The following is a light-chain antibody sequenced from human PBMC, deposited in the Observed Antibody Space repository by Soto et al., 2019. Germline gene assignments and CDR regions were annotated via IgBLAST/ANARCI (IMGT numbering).Light chain of an antibody. CDR2: DAS. CDR1: QSVSGRY. CDR3: QQRSNWPPT. J-gene: IGKJ1*01. Sequence: EIVLTQSPVTLSLSPGERATLSCRASQSVSGRYLAWYQQKPGQAPRLLMYDASSRAAGIPDRFSGSGSGTDFTLTISRLDPEDFAVYYCQQRSNWPPTFGQGTKVDIK. V-gene: IGKV3D-20*02.